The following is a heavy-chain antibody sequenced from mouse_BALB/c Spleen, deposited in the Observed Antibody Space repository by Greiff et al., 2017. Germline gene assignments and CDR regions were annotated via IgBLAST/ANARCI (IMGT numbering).Heavy chain of an antibody. CDR3: AGGGGSYFDY. V-gene: IGHV5-15*02. J-gene: IGHJ2*01. CDR2: ISNLAYSI. CDR1: GFTFSDYG. Sequence: EVKVVESGGGLVQPGGSRKLSCAASGFTFSDYGMAWVRQAPGKGPEWVAFISNLAYSIYYADTVTGRFTISRENAKNTLYLEMSSLRSEDTAMYYCAGGGGSYFDYWGQGTTLTVSS.